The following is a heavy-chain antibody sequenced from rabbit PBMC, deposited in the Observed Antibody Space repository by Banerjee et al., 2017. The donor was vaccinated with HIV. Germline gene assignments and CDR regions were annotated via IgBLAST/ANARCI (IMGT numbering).Heavy chain of an antibody. CDR2: ITTGDGKN. V-gene: IGHV1S45*01. J-gene: IGHJ4*01. Sequence: QEQLVESGGGLVQPEGSLTLTCTASGFSFSSGYDMCWVRQAPGKGLEWIACITTGDGKNAYASWAKGRFTISKTSSTTVTLQMTSLTAADTATYFCAIMNSRGWGDYNLWGPGTLVTVS. CDR1: GFSFSSGYD. CDR3: AIMNSRGWGDYNL. D-gene: IGHD4-1*01.